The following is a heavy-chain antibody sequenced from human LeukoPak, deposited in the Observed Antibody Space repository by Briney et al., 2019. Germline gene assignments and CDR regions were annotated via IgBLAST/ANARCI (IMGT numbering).Heavy chain of an antibody. J-gene: IGHJ4*02. CDR2: INSDGSIT. D-gene: IGHD2-2*01. CDR1: GFTFSSYW. Sequence: GGSLRLSCAASGFTFSSYWMHWVRQAPGKGLVWVSRINSDGSITTYADSVRGRFTISRDNAKSTLYLQMNSLRAEDTAVYYRASSTQISKYADYWGQGALVTVSS. V-gene: IGHV3-74*01. CDR3: ASSTQISKYADY.